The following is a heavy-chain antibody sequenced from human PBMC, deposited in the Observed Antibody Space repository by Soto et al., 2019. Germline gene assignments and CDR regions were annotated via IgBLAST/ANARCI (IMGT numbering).Heavy chain of an antibody. J-gene: IGHJ4*02. CDR3: ARGGNYDFWSGYQTYFDY. CDR1: GGSSSSGGYS. CDR2: IYHSGST. Sequence: LTCARSGGSSSSGGYSWSWIRQPPGKGLEWIGYIYHSGSTYYNPSLKSRVTISVDRSKNQFSLKLSSVTAADTAVYYCARGGNYDFWSGYQTYFDYWGQGTLVTVSS. D-gene: IGHD3-3*01. V-gene: IGHV4-30-2*01.